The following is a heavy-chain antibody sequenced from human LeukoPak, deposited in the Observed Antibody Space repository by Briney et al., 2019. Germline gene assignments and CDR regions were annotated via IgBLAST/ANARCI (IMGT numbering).Heavy chain of an antibody. CDR3: ARRGGSGRSFDY. CDR1: VGSLSVGSYY. V-gene: IGHV4-61*01. J-gene: IGHJ4*02. CDR2: IYYSART. D-gene: IGHD3-10*01. Sequence: LETLSLSCTVSVGSLSVGSYYWSWIRPPPGKGLEWIVYIYYSARTNYNASLKSRVTISVDTSKNQFSLKVNSVTAADTAVYYCARRGGSGRSFDYWGQGTLVTVSS.